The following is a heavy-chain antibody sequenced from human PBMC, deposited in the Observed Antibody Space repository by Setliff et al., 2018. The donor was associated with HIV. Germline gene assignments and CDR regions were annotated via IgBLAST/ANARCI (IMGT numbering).Heavy chain of an antibody. J-gene: IGHJ4*02. V-gene: IGHV4-59*08. CDR1: GGSISSHY. D-gene: IGHD2-21*02. CDR2: IYESGIT. CDR3: ARQTATGTSATFDS. Sequence: PSETLSLTCTVSGGSISSHYWGWIRQPPGKGLEWIGSIYESGITNYNPSLKSRVTLSIDTSKNQFSLKLSSVTAADTAVYYCARQTATGTSATFDSWGQGSLVTVSS.